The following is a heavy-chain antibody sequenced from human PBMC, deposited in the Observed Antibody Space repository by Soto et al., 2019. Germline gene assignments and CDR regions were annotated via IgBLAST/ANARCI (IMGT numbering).Heavy chain of an antibody. CDR1: GFTFSSYG. CDR3: AKERVEVVRGVIIPLYYYYGMDV. V-gene: IGHV3-30*18. D-gene: IGHD3-10*01. J-gene: IGHJ6*02. Sequence: GGSLRLSCAASGFTFSSYGMHWVRQAPGKGLEWVAVISYDGSNKYYADSVKGRFTISRDNSKNTLYLQMNSLRAEDTAVYYCAKERVEVVRGVIIPLYYYYGMDVWGQGTTVTVSS. CDR2: ISYDGSNK.